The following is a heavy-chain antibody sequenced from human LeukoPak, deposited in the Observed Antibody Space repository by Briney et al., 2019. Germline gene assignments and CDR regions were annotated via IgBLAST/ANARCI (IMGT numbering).Heavy chain of an antibody. J-gene: IGHJ4*02. Sequence: GGSLRLSCAASGFTFSSYGIHWVRQAPGKGLEWVSFISDSSVGDSTYYADSVRGRFTISRDSSKSTLYLQMNSLRAEDTAVYYCTRVSTTGVGGRGYFDQWGQGTQVTVSS. D-gene: IGHD1-1*01. CDR3: TRVSTTGVGGRGYFDQ. V-gene: IGHV3-23*01. CDR2: ISDSSVGDST. CDR1: GFTFSSYG.